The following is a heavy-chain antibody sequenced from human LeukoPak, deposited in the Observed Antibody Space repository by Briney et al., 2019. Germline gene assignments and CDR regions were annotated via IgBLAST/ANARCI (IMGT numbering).Heavy chain of an antibody. V-gene: IGHV1-69*13. Sequence: ASVKVSCKASGGTFSSYAISWVRQAPGQGLEWMGGIIPIFGTANYAQKFQGRVTITADESTSTAYMELSSLRSEDTAVYYCARVGRESSTGWLDYWGWGTLVTVSS. CDR1: GGTFSSYA. CDR3: ARVGRESSTGWLDY. D-gene: IGHD6-19*01. CDR2: IIPIFGTA. J-gene: IGHJ4*02.